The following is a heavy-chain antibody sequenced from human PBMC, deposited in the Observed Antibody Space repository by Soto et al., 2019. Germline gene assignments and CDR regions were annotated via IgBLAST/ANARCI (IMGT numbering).Heavy chain of an antibody. V-gene: IGHV4-39*01. CDR1: GGSISSSSYY. CDR2: IYYSGST. D-gene: IGHD6-19*01. Sequence: SETLSLTCTVSGGSISSSSYYWGWIRQPPGKGLEWIGSIYYSGSTYYNPSLKSQVTISVDTSKNQFSMKLSSVTAADTAVYYCARQHPESIAVAGIFYFDYWGQGTLVTVSS. J-gene: IGHJ4*02. CDR3: ARQHPESIAVAGIFYFDY.